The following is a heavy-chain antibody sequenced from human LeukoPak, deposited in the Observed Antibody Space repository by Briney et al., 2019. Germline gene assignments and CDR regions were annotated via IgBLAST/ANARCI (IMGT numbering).Heavy chain of an antibody. CDR3: ASLFLCYGCSSSSDSFNI. CDR2: INSDGSRT. D-gene: IGHD6-6*01. V-gene: IGHV3-74*01. J-gene: IGHJ3*02. CDR1: GFTFSRYW. Sequence: PGGSLRLSCEASGFTFSRYWMHWVRHAPGKGLVWVSRINSDGSRTTYADSVKGRFTISRDNAKNTLYLQMNSLRAEDTAVYYCASLFLCYGCSSSSDSFNIWGQGTMVTVSS.